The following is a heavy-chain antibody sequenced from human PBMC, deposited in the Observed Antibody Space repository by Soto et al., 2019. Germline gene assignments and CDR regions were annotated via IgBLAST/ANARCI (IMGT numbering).Heavy chain of an antibody. J-gene: IGHJ4*02. V-gene: IGHV1-2*04. CDR2: INPNSGGT. D-gene: IGHD6-13*01. CDR3: ATLSSRGKPFDY. CDR1: GYTFTGYY. Sequence: ASVKVSCKXSGYTFTGYYMHWVRQAPGQGLEWMGWINPNSGGTNYAQKFQGWVTMTRDTSISTAYMELSRLRSDDTAVYYCATLSSRGKPFDYWGQGTLVTVSS.